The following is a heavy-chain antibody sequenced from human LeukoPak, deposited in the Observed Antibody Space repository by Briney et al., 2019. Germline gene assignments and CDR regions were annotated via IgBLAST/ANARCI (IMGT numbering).Heavy chain of an antibody. D-gene: IGHD3-22*01. Sequence: PGGSLRLSCAASGFTFSTYAMSWVRQAPGKGLEWVSAISARGDTYYSDSVKGRFTISRDNSKNALYLQMDSLRAEDTAVYYCARHYYDNSGYYGDDYWGQGTLVTVSS. CDR3: ARHYYDNSGYYGDDY. V-gene: IGHV3-23*01. J-gene: IGHJ4*02. CDR2: ISARGDT. CDR1: GFTFSTYA.